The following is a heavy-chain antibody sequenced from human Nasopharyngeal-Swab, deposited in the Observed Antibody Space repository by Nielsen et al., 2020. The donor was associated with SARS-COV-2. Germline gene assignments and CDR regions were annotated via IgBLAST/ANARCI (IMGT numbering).Heavy chain of an antibody. V-gene: IGHV3-30-3*01. CDR1: GFTFISYD. CDR2: ISYDGSTK. D-gene: IGHD6-13*01. CDR3: ARGIIAAAED. Sequence: GGSLRLSCAASGFTFISYDIHWVRQAPGKGLEWVAVISYDGSTKYYADPVKGRFTVSRDNSKNTLYLQMNSLRAEDTAVYYCARGIIAAAEDWGQGTLVTVSS. J-gene: IGHJ4*02.